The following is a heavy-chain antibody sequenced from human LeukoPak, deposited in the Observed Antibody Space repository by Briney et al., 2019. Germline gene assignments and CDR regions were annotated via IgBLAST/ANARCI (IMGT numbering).Heavy chain of an antibody. CDR1: GYTFTSYD. CDR2: MNPNNGNT. CDR3: ARAGSGWYRYYYYGMDV. J-gene: IGHJ6*02. V-gene: IGHV1-8*01. D-gene: IGHD6-19*01. Sequence: ASVKVSCKASGYTFTSYDINWVRQATGQGLEWMGWMNPNNGNTGYAQKFQGRVTMTRNTSISTAYMELSSLRSEDTAVYYCARAGSGWYRYYYYGMDVWGQGTTVTVSS.